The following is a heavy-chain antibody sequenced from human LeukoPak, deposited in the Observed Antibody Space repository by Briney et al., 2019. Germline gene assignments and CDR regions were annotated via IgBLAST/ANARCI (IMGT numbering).Heavy chain of an antibody. V-gene: IGHV1-46*01. D-gene: IGHD4-23*01. CDR1: GYTFTTYY. CDR3: ARDNSVEDTAWWFDP. Sequence: ASVKVSCKASGYTFTTYYMHWMRQAPGQGPEWMGIINPRGGSTDYSQKFQGRITMTSDTSTSTDYMELSSLRSEDTAVYYCARDNSVEDTAWWFDPWGQGTLATVSS. CDR2: INPRGGST. J-gene: IGHJ5*02.